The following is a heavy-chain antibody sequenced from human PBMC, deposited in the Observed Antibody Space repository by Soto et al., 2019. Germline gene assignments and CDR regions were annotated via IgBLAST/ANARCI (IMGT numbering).Heavy chain of an antibody. Sequence: GGSLRLSCAASGFTFSSYGMHWVRQAPGKGLEWVAVISYDGSNKYYADSVKGRFTISRDNSKNTLYLQMNSLRAEDTAVYYCASGYGDYIFDLNYWGQGTLVTVSS. D-gene: IGHD4-17*01. CDR3: ASGYGDYIFDLNY. CDR2: ISYDGSNK. V-gene: IGHV3-30*03. CDR1: GFTFSSYG. J-gene: IGHJ4*02.